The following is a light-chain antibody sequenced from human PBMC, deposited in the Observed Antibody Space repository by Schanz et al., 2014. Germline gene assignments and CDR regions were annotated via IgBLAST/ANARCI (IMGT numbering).Light chain of an antibody. J-gene: IGLJ1*01. CDR1: SSDVGGYNY. CDR3: GSYTTSINYV. V-gene: IGLV2-14*01. CDR2: DVS. Sequence: QSVLTQPASVSGSPGQSITISCTGTSSDVGGYNYVSWYQQYPGKAPKLMIYDVSNRPSGVSNRFSGSKSGNTASLTISGLQAEDEADYYCGSYTTSINYVFGTGTKLTVL.